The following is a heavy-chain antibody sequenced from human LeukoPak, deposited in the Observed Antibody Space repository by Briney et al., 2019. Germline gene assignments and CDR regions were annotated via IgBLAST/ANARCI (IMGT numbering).Heavy chain of an antibody. J-gene: IGHJ5*02. CDR1: GGSMRDDF. Sequence: SETLSLTCTVSGGSMRDDFWTWIRQPPGKGLEWIGQIYHTGDTDYSPSLKSRLTMSLDTSKSHFSLKLNSVTAADTAVYYCAGLSAYDAGFDPWGQGALVSVSS. CDR3: AGLSAYDAGFDP. D-gene: IGHD5-12*01. V-gene: IGHV4-59*01. CDR2: IYHTGDT.